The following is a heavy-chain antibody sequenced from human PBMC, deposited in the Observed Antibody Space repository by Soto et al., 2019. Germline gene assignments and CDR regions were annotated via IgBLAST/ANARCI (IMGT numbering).Heavy chain of an antibody. D-gene: IGHD6-13*01. CDR1: GFTFSSYA. Sequence: QVQLVESGGGVVQPGRSLRLSCAASGFTFSSYAMHWVRQAPGKGLEWVAVISYDGSNKYYADSVKGRFTISRDNSKNTLYLQMNSLRAEDTAVYYCASPAAASYNWFDPWGQGTLVTVSS. CDR2: ISYDGSNK. V-gene: IGHV3-30-3*01. CDR3: ASPAAASYNWFDP. J-gene: IGHJ5*02.